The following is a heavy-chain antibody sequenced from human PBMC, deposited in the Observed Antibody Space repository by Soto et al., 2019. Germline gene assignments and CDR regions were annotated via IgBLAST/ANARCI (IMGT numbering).Heavy chain of an antibody. D-gene: IGHD4-17*01. CDR1: GFSFSSYA. V-gene: IGHV3-23*01. Sequence: GGSLRLSCAASGFSFSSYAMSWVRQAPGKGLEWVSGISGSGGSTYYADSVKGRFTISRDNSKNTLYLQMNSLRAEDTAVYYCAKSTGFKVKVTTALDYWGQGTLVTVSS. CDR3: AKSTGFKVKVTTALDY. J-gene: IGHJ4*02. CDR2: ISGSGGST.